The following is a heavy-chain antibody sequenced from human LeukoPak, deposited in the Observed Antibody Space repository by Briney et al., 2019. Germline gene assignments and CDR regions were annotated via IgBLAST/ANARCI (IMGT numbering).Heavy chain of an antibody. J-gene: IGHJ4*02. CDR1: GGSIASYY. Sequence: KPSETLSLTCTVSGGSIASYYWSWIRQPPGKGLECIGSIYYSGSTSYNPSLKSRVTISVDTSKNQFSLKLSSVTAADTAVYYCASLRERSYYARGFDYWGQGTLVTVSS. CDR3: ASLRERSYYARGFDY. CDR2: IYYSGST. D-gene: IGHD3-3*01. V-gene: IGHV4-39*01.